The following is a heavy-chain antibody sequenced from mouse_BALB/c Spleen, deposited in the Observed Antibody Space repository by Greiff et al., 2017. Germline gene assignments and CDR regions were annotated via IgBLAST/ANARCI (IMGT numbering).Heavy chain of an antibody. J-gene: IGHJ1*01. Sequence: EVQRVESGGGLVQPGGSRKLSCAASGFTFSSFGMHWVRQAPEKGLEWVAYISSGSSTIYYADTVKGRFTISRDNPKNTLFLQMTSLRSEDTAMYYCARGAGRYFDVWGAGTTVTVSS. CDR2: ISSGSSTI. CDR1: GFTFSSFG. D-gene: IGHD3-3*01. V-gene: IGHV5-17*02. CDR3: ARGAGRYFDV.